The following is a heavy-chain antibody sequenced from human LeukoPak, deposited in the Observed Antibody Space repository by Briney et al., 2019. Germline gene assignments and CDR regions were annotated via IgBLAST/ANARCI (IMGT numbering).Heavy chain of an antibody. Sequence: PSETLSLTRTVSGASINSSPFYWGWLRQPPGKGLAWIGSIYYSGNTYYSPSLKRRVTMSVDTSKNQFSLRLSSVTAADTAVYYCARHGVGHNYGDFFVAYWGQGTLVTVSS. CDR2: IYYSGNT. V-gene: IGHV4-39*01. J-gene: IGHJ4*02. CDR1: GASINSSPFY. D-gene: IGHD4-17*01. CDR3: ARHGVGHNYGDFFVAY.